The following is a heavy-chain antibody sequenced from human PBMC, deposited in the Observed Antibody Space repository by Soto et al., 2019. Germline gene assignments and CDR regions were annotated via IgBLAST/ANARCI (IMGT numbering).Heavy chain of an antibody. CDR3: ARDSMTGLNWFDP. J-gene: IGHJ5*02. Sequence: PGGSLRLSCAASGFTFSSHAMHWVRQAPGKGLEWVAVISYDGSKKYYADSVKGRFTISRDNSKNSLYLQMNSLRAEDTAVYYCARDSMTGLNWFDPWGQGTLVTVSS. V-gene: IGHV3-30-3*01. D-gene: IGHD3-9*01. CDR1: GFTFSSHA. CDR2: ISYDGSKK.